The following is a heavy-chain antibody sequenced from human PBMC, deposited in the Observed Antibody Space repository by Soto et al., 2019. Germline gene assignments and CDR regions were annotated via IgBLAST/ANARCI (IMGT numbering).Heavy chain of an antibody. CDR1: WDSVSRNSAA. CDR3: SRAHGSGSYWEHYYYYYMDV. V-gene: IGHV6-1*01. J-gene: IGHJ6*03. D-gene: IGHD3-10*01. Sequence: PSQTLSLTCAISWDSVSRNSAACNWIRQSPSRGLEWLGRTYYRSKWYNDYAVSVKSRITINPDTSKNQFSLQLNSVTPEDTAVYYCSRAHGSGSYWEHYYYYYMDVWGKGTTVTVSS. CDR2: TYYRSKWYN.